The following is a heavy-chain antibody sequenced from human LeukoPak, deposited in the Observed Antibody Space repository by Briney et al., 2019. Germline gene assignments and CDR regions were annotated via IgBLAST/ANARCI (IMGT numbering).Heavy chain of an antibody. CDR3: ARDGGGYDS. D-gene: IGHD5-24*01. Sequence: GGSLRLSCAASGFTFTTYWMSWVRQTPEKGLEWVANIKEDGSRKYYVDSVKGRFTISRDNAKNLLYLQMKSLRAEDTATYYCARDGGGYDSWGQGTLVTVSS. V-gene: IGHV3-7*01. CDR2: IKEDGSRK. J-gene: IGHJ5*01. CDR1: GFTFTTYW.